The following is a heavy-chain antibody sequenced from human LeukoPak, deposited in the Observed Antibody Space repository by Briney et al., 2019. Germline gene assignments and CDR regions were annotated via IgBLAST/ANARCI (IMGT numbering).Heavy chain of an antibody. D-gene: IGHD3-22*01. V-gene: IGHV3-74*01. J-gene: IGHJ1*01. Sequence: PGGSLRLSCAASGFTFSSYWMHWVRQAPGKGLVWVSRIKSDGSTRYADSVKGGFTISRDNAKNPVTLQKDSLRAEDTGVYYRGRGPFEIGGYYPESLRQWGRGTLVIVSS. CDR1: GFTFSSYW. CDR3: GRGPFEIGGYYPESLRQ. CDR2: IKSDGST.